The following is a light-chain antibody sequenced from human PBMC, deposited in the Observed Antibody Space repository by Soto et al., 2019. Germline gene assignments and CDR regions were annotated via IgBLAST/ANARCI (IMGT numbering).Light chain of an antibody. CDR2: EGS. V-gene: IGLV2-23*01. CDR3: CSYAGSRSWV. CDR1: SSDIGSYNL. Sequence: QSALTQPASVSGSPGQSITISCTGTSSDIGSYNLVSWYQQHPGKAPKFMIYEGSKRPSGVSNRFSGSKSGNTASLTISGLQAEDEAAYYCCSYAGSRSWVFGGGTKLTVL. J-gene: IGLJ3*02.